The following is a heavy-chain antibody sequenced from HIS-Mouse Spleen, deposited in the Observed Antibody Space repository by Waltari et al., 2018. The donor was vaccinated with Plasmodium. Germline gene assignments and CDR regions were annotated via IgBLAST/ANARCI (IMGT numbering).Heavy chain of an antibody. CDR3: ARVLGYKAAAGTFVEYFQH. V-gene: IGHV1-2*02. CDR1: GYTFTGYY. J-gene: IGHJ1*01. CDR2: INPNSGGT. D-gene: IGHD6-13*01. Sequence: VQSGAEVKKPGASVKVSCKASGYTFTGYYMHWVRQAPGQGLEWMGWINPNSGGTNDAQKFQGRVTMTRDTSISTAYMELSRLRSDDTAVYYCARVLGYKAAAGTFVEYFQHWGQGTLVTVSS.